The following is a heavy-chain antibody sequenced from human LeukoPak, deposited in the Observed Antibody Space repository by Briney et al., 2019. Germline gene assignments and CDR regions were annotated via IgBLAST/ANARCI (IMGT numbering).Heavy chain of an antibody. CDR2: IYYSGST. V-gene: IGHV4-39*07. Sequence: SETLSLTCTVSGGSISSSSYYWGWIRQPPGKGLEWIGSIYYSGSTYYNPSLKSRVTISVDTSKNQLSLKLNFVTAADTAVYYCARDRGGYTYSHDYWGQGTLVTASS. CDR3: ARDRGGYTYSHDY. CDR1: GGSISSSSYY. J-gene: IGHJ4*02. D-gene: IGHD5-18*01.